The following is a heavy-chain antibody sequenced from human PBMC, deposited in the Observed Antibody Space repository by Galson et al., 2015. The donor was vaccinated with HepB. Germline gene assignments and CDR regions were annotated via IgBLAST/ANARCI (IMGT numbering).Heavy chain of an antibody. J-gene: IGHJ6*02. V-gene: IGHV5-51*01. CDR3: ARQPDGAGPRDV. D-gene: IGHD3-10*01. CDR1: GYSFTNYW. CDR2: IYTGDSET. Sequence: QSGAEVKKPGESLKISCKGSGYSFTNYWIAWVRQMPGKGLEWMGIIYTGDSETRYSPSFQGQVTISADKSINTAYLQWSSLQASDTAMYYCARQPDGAGPRDVWGQGTSVTVSS.